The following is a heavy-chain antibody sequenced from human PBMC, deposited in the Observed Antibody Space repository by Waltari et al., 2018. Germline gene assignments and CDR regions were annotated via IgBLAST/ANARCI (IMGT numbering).Heavy chain of an antibody. V-gene: IGHV4-59*11. CDR2: IYYSGST. J-gene: IGHJ6*03. Sequence: QVQLQESGPGLVKPSETLSLTCTVSGGSISSHYCSWIRQPPGKGLEWIGYIYYSGSTNYNPSLKSRVTISVDTSKNQFSLKLSSVTAADTAVYYCARATGSSWNYYYMDVWGKGTTVTVSS. D-gene: IGHD6-13*01. CDR1: GGSISSHY. CDR3: ARATGSSWNYYYMDV.